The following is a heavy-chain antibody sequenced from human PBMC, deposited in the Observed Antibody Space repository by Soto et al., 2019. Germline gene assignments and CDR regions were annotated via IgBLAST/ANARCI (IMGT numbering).Heavy chain of an antibody. Sequence: QVQLQESGPGLVKPSQTLSLTCTVSGGSISSGNYYWSWIRQPPGKGLEWIGNIYHSGGTFYNPSLKSRVTISVDTSKNQFSLTVRSVSVADAAVYYCARDDSSGYFLDYWGQGTLVTVSS. CDR3: ARDDSSGYFLDY. CDR1: GGSISSGNYY. J-gene: IGHJ4*01. D-gene: IGHD3-22*01. V-gene: IGHV4-30-4*01. CDR2: IYHSGGT.